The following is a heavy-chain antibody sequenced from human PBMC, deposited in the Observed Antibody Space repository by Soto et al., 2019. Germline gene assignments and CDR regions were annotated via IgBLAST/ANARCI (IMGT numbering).Heavy chain of an antibody. Sequence: SETLSLTCAVSGGSISSYYWSWIRQPPGKGFEWFGYIYYSGSTNYNPSLKSRVTISVDTSKNQFSLKLSSVTAADTAVYYFASLGYCSGGSCSQNWFDPWGQGTLVTVSS. J-gene: IGHJ5*02. CDR2: IYYSGST. D-gene: IGHD2-15*01. CDR3: ASLGYCSGGSCSQNWFDP. CDR1: GGSISSYY. V-gene: IGHV4-59*08.